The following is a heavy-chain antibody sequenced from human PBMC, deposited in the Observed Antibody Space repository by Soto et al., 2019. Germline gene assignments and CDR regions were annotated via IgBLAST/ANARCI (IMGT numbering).Heavy chain of an antibody. J-gene: IGHJ4*02. D-gene: IGHD4-17*01. CDR1: GFTFSSYS. Sequence: PVGSLRLSCAASGFTFSSYSMNWVRQAPGKGLECVSYISTSSSTIYYADSVKGRFTISRDNAKNSLYLQMNSLRAEDTAVYYCARANYGDYGIDYWGQGTLVTVSS. V-gene: IGHV3-48*01. CDR2: ISTSSSTI. CDR3: ARANYGDYGIDY.